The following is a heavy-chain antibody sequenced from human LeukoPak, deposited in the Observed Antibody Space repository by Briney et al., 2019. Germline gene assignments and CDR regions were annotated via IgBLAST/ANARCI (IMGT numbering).Heavy chain of an antibody. V-gene: IGHV3-11*06. CDR2: ISSSSSYT. D-gene: IGHD5-12*01. J-gene: IGHJ4*02. Sequence: PGGSLRLFCAASGFTFSDYYMSWIRQAPGKGLEWVSYISSSSSYTNYADSVKGRFTISRDNTKNSLYLQMNSLRAEDTAVYYRARGQWLPDYWGQGTLVTVSS. CDR3: ARGQWLPDY. CDR1: GFTFSDYY.